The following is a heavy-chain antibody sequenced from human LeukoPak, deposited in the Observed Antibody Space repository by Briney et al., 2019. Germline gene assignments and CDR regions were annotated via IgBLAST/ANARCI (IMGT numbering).Heavy chain of an antibody. CDR2: IYTSGST. D-gene: IGHD3-22*01. V-gene: IGHV4-4*07. J-gene: IGHJ4*02. CDR3: AGTYYYDSSGYYPHIDY. Sequence: SETLSLTCTVSGGSISSYCWSWIRQPAGKGLEWIGRIYTSGSTNYNPSLKSGVTMSVDTSKNQFSLKVSSVTAADTAVYYCAGTYYYDSSGYYPHIDYWGQGTLVTVSS. CDR1: GGSISSYC.